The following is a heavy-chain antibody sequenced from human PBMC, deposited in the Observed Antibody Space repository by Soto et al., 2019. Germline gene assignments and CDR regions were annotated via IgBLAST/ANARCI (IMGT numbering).Heavy chain of an antibody. J-gene: IGHJ6*03. D-gene: IGHD3-3*01. V-gene: IGHV3-53*04. CDR2: IYSGGST. Sequence: EVQLVESGGGLVQPGGSLRLSCAASGFTVSSNYMSWVRQAPGKGLEWVSVIYSGGSTYYADSVKGRFTISRHNSKNTLYLQMNSLRAEDTAVYYCARGTSGFWSVYLLDYSYYYMDVCGKGTTVTVS. CDR3: ARGTSGFWSVYLLDYSYYYMDV. CDR1: GFTVSSNY.